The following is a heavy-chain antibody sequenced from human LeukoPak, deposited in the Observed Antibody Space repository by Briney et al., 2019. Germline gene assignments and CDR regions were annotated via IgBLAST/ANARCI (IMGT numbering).Heavy chain of an antibody. CDR3: ARVQGGSYQPLDY. V-gene: IGHV3-74*01. CDR1: GFTFSSYW. J-gene: IGHJ4*02. D-gene: IGHD1-26*01. Sequence: PGGSLRLSCAASGFTFSSYWMHWVRQAPGKGLVWVSRINSDGSSTSYADSVKGRFTISRDNAKNTLYLQMNSLRAEDTAVYYCARVQGGSYQPLDYWGQGTLVTVSS. CDR2: INSDGSST.